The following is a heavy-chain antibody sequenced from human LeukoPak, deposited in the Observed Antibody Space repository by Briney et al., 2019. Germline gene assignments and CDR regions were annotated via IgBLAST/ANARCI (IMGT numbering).Heavy chain of an antibody. CDR1: GFTFRNYW. CDR2: INSDGSSR. D-gene: IGHD6-13*01. Sequence: PGGSLRLSCAASGFTFRNYWMHWVRQAPGKGLVWVSRINSDGSSRSYADYVKGRFTISRDDAKNTLYLQMSSLSLDDTAIYYCTRGSPGYSSSWLDFWGQGILVTVSS. J-gene: IGHJ4*02. V-gene: IGHV3-74*01. CDR3: TRGSPGYSSSWLDF.